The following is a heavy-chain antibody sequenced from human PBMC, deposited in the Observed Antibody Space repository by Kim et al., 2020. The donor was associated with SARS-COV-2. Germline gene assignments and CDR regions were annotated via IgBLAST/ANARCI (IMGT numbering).Heavy chain of an antibody. Sequence: ANYAQKVQGRVTITADESTSTAYMELSSLRSEDTAVYYCARDVAVGSTLDWGQGTLVTVSS. V-gene: IGHV1-69*01. D-gene: IGHD2-2*01. J-gene: IGHJ4*02. CDR3: ARDVAVGSTLD. CDR2: A.